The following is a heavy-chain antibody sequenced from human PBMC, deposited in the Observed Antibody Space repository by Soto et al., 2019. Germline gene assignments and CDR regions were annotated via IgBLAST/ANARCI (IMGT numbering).Heavy chain of an antibody. Sequence: GGSLRLSCSASGFTFSSYAMHWVRQAPGKGLEYVSTISSNGGSTYYADSVKGRFTISRDNSKNTLYLQMSSLRSEDTAVYYCARGDSSSWYSLDYWGQGTLVTVSS. J-gene: IGHJ4*02. CDR3: ARGDSSSWYSLDY. CDR1: GFTFSSYA. CDR2: ISSNGGST. V-gene: IGHV3-64D*06. D-gene: IGHD6-13*01.